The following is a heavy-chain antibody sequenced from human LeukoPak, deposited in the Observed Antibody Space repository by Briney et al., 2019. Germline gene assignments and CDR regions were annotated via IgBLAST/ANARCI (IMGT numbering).Heavy chain of an antibody. CDR2: IVSSGSTI. CDR3: ARGSYPFDY. V-gene: IGHV3-48*04. Sequence: GGSLRLSCAASGFTFSSYWMHWVRHAPGKGLEWVSYIVSSGSTIYYADSVQGRFTISRDNAKNSLYLQMNSLRAEDTAVYYCARGSYPFDYWGQGTLVTVSS. CDR1: GFTFSSYW. J-gene: IGHJ4*02. D-gene: IGHD3-10*01.